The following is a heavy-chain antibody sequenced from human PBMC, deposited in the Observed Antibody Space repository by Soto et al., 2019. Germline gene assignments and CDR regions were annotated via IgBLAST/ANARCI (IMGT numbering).Heavy chain of an antibody. J-gene: IGHJ4*02. CDR2: IYYSGST. D-gene: IGHD3-10*01. CDR1: GGSISSSSYY. Sequence: PSETLSLTCTVSGGSISSSSYYWGWIRQPPGKGLEWIGSIYYSGSTYYNPSLKSRVTISVDTSKNQFSLKLSSVTAADTAVYYCARHPIWFGELLVQYFDYWGQGTLVTVSS. CDR3: ARHPIWFGELLVQYFDY. V-gene: IGHV4-39*01.